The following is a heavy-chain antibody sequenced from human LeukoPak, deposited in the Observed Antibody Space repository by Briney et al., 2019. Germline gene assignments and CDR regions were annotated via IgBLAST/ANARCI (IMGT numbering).Heavy chain of an antibody. D-gene: IGHD3-16*01. J-gene: IGHJ4*02. CDR1: GGSISSYY. CDR2: IYYSGST. CDR3: ASMEESSGYFDY. V-gene: IGHV4-59*01. Sequence: SETLSLTCTVSGGSISSYYWSWIRQPPGKGLEWIGYIYYSGSTNYNPSLKSRVTISVDTSKNQFSLKRSSVTAADTAVYYCASMEESSGYFDYWGQGTLVTVSS.